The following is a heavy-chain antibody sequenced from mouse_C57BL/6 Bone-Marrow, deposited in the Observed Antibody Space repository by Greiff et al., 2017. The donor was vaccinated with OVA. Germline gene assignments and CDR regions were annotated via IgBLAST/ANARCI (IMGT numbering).Heavy chain of an antibody. Sequence: VQLQQPGAELVKPGASVKLSCKASGYTFTSYWMHWVKQRPGHGLEWIGEILPGSGSTNYNEKFKGKATFTADTSSNTAYMQLSSLTTEDSAIYYCASDYGSSHYYAMDYWGQGTSVTVSS. D-gene: IGHD1-1*01. CDR2: ILPGSGST. CDR3: ASDYGSSHYYAMDY. J-gene: IGHJ4*01. CDR1: GYTFTSYW. V-gene: IGHV1-9*01.